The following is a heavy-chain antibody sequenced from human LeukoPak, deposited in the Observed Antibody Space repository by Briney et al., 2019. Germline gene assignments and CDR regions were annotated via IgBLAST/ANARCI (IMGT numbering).Heavy chain of an antibody. CDR2: IYYSGST. V-gene: IGHV4-59*01. CDR3: ARERGMGAFDI. CDR1: GGSISSYY. Sequence: PSETLSLTCTVSGGSISSYYWSWIRQPPGKGLEWIGYIYYSGSTNYNPSLKSRVTISVDTSKNQFSLKLSSVTAADTAVYYCARERGMGAFDIWGQGTMVTVSS. D-gene: IGHD6-13*01. J-gene: IGHJ3*02.